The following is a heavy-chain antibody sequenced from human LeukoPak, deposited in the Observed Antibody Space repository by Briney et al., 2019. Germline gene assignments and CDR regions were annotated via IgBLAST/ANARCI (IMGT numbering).Heavy chain of an antibody. CDR3: AKDRVGGALEF. Sequence: GGSLRLSCAASGFTFSSYEMNWVRQAPGKGLEWVSYISSSGSTIYYADSVKGRFTISRDNAKNSLYLQMNSLRVEDTAVYYCAKDRVGGALEFWGQGTLAIVSS. CDR2: ISSSGSTI. D-gene: IGHD2-21*01. CDR1: GFTFSSYE. J-gene: IGHJ4*02. V-gene: IGHV3-48*03.